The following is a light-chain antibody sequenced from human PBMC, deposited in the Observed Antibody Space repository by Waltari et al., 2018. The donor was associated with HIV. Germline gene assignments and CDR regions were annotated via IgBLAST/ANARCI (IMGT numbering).Light chain of an antibody. J-gene: IGLJ2*01. CDR1: SSDVGAYNY. Sequence: QSALTQPPSASGSPGQSVTISCTGTSSDVGAYNYVSWYQHHPGQAPKLMIYEVNKRPSGVPDRCAGSKSGNTASLSVSGLQAEDEADYYCSSYAGSNTVVFGGGTKLTVL. V-gene: IGLV2-8*01. CDR3: SSYAGSNTVV. CDR2: EVN.